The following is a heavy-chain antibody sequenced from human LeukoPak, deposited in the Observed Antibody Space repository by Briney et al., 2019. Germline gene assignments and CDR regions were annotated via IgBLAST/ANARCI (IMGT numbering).Heavy chain of an antibody. J-gene: IGHJ6*03. CDR1: GFTFSSYW. CDR3: ARDGTAMVPFLVDYYYYYMDV. CDR2: IKQDGSEK. Sequence: GGSLRLSCAASGFTFSSYWMSWVRQAPGKGLEWVANIKQDGSEKYYVDSVKGRFTISRDNAKNSLYLQMNSRRAEDTAVYYCARDGTAMVPFLVDYYYYYMDVWGKGTTVTVSS. D-gene: IGHD5-18*01. V-gene: IGHV3-7*01.